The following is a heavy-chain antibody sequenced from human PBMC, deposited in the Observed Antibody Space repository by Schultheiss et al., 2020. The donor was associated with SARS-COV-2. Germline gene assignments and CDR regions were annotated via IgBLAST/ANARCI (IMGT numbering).Heavy chain of an antibody. J-gene: IGHJ4*02. D-gene: IGHD6-13*01. Sequence: SETLSLTCTVSGGSISSYYWSWIRQPAGKGLEWIGYIYYSGSTNYNPSLKSRVTISVDTSKNQFSLKLSSVTAADTAVYYCASVGAAAGSLDYWGQGTLVTVSS. V-gene: IGHV4-59*12. CDR2: IYYSGST. CDR3: ASVGAAAGSLDY. CDR1: GGSISSYY.